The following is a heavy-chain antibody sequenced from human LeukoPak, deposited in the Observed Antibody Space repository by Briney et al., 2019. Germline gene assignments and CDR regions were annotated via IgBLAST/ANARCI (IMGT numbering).Heavy chain of an antibody. Sequence: PGESLKISCKGSGYSFTSYWIGWVRQMPGKGLEWMGTIYPGDSDTRYSPSFQGQVTISADKSISTAYLQWSSLKASDTAMYYCARLEWELLAYYYYMDVWGKGTTVTVSS. D-gene: IGHD1-26*01. CDR1: GYSFTSYW. CDR2: IYPGDSDT. V-gene: IGHV5-51*01. CDR3: ARLEWELLAYYYYMDV. J-gene: IGHJ6*03.